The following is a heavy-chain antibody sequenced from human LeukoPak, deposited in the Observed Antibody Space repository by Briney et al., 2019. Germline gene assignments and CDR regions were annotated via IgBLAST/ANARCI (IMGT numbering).Heavy chain of an antibody. J-gene: IGHJ5*02. CDR1: GGSISSSSYY. D-gene: IGHD3-22*01. V-gene: IGHV4-39*07. CDR2: IYYSGST. Sequence: PSETLSLTCTVSGGSISSSSYYWGWIRQPPGKGLEWIGSIYYSGSTNYNPSLKSRVTISVDTSKNQFSLKLSSVTAADTAVYYCARDGQDSSGYQAGSWFDPWGQGTLVTVSS. CDR3: ARDGQDSSGYQAGSWFDP.